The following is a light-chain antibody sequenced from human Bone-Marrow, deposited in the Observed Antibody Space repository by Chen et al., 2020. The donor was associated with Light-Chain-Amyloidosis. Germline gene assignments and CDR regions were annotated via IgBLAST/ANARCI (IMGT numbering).Light chain of an antibody. CDR1: DLPTKY. J-gene: IGLJ2*01. Sequence: SYELTQPPSVSASPGPTARITCSGDDLPTKYAYWYQQQPGQAPVLVIHIDTERPSGISERFSGSSSGTTATLTISGVQAEDEADYHCQSADSSGTYEVIFGGGTKLTVL. CDR3: QSADSSGTYEVI. CDR2: IDT. V-gene: IGLV3-25*03.